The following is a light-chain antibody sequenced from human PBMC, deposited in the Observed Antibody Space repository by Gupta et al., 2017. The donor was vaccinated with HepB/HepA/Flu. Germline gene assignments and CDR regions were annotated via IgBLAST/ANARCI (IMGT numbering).Light chain of an antibody. CDR3: QSDGDFWI. V-gene: IGLV6-57*03. Sequence: ISCTRSGGSVASNFVHWYQQRPGRAPTPIISDDNQRPSGVPDRFSGSIDSSANSASLTISGLQTEDEGDYYWQSDGDFWIFGGGTKLTVL. J-gene: IGLJ2*01. CDR2: DDN. CDR1: GGSVASNF.